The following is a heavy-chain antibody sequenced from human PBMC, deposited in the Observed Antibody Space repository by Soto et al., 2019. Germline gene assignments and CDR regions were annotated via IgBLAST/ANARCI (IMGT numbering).Heavy chain of an antibody. CDR2: ISAYNGNT. V-gene: IGHV1-18*03. J-gene: IGHJ4*02. CDR1: GSTFTSYG. CDR3: ARDVSSYYDFWSPLSYFDY. Sequence: SVKVSCKASGSTFTSYGISWVRQAPGQGLELMGWISAYNGNTNYAQKLQGRFTMTTDTSTSTAYMELRSLISDDMAVYYCARDVSSYYDFWSPLSYFDYWGKGTMVTVSS. D-gene: IGHD3-3*01.